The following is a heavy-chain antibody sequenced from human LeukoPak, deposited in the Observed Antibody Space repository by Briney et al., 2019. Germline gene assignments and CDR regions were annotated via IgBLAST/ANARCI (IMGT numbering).Heavy chain of an antibody. J-gene: IGHJ4*02. CDR3: VRHDSSGYYFDY. V-gene: IGHV4-4*07. CDR1: GGSISSYY. Sequence: SETLSLTXTVSGGSISSYYWSWIRQAAGKGLEWIGRIYTSGSTNYNPSLKSRVTMSVDTSKNQFSLKLSSVTAADTAVYYCVRHDSSGYYFDYWGQGTLVTVSS. D-gene: IGHD3-22*01. CDR2: IYTSGST.